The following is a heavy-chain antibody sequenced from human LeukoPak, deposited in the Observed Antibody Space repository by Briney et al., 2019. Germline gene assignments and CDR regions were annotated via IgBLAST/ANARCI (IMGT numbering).Heavy chain of an antibody. CDR1: GYAFTSYA. V-gene: IGHV1-3*01. CDR2: INAGNGNT. D-gene: IGHD6-19*01. J-gene: IGHJ4*02. Sequence: ASVKVSCKASGYAFTSYAMHWVRQAPGQRLEWMGWINAGNGNTKYSQKFQGRVTITRDTSASTAYMELSSLRSEDTAVYYCARGVTGLAVAGFDYWGQGTLVTVSS. CDR3: ARGVTGLAVAGFDY.